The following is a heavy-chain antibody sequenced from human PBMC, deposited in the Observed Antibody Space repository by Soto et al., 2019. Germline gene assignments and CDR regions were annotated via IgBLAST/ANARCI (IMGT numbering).Heavy chain of an antibody. CDR1: CDSISNSRFY. CDR2: IYHTGNA. J-gene: IGHJ5*02. V-gene: IGHV4-39*01. Sequence: SETLSPTFSVSCDSISNSRFYWAWVRPPPGEGLEWIGSIYHTGNAYYNPSLKSRVTIFVDTSKNQFSLKLTSVTAADTALYYCARDYFDSSDYTTNWFDPWGQGTLVTVSS. CDR3: ARDYFDSSDYTTNWFDP. D-gene: IGHD3-22*01.